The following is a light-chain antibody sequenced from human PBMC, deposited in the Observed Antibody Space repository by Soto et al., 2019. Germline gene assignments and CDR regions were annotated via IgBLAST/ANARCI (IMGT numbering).Light chain of an antibody. J-gene: IGKJ5*01. CDR2: GAS. CDR3: QQYGSSPIT. CDR1: QTVRNNY. Sequence: EFVLTHSPGTLSLSPWERATLSCRSSQTVRNNYLAWYQQKPGQAPRLLIYGASSRATGIPDRFSGSGSGTDFTLTISRLEPEDFAVYYCQQYGSSPITFGQGTRLEIK. V-gene: IGKV3-20*01.